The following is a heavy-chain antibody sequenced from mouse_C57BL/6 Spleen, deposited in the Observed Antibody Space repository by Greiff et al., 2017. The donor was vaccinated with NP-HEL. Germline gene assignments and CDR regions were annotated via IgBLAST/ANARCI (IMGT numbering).Heavy chain of an antibody. CDR3: ARDRDGQLRLPFAY. CDR2: ISDGGSYT. D-gene: IGHD3-2*02. CDR1: GFTFSSYA. J-gene: IGHJ3*01. V-gene: IGHV5-4*01. Sequence: EVQVVESGGGLVKPGGSLKLSCAASGFTFSSYAMSWVRQTPEKRLEWVATISDGGSYTSYPDNVKGRFTISRDNAKNNLYLQMSHLKSEDTAMYYCARDRDGQLRLPFAYWGQGTLVTVSA.